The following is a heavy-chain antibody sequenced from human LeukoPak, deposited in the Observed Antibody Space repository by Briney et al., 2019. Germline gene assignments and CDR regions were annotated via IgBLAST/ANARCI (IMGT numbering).Heavy chain of an antibody. D-gene: IGHD2-2*01. V-gene: IGHV1-69*04. J-gene: IGHJ4*02. CDR1: GGTFSSCA. CDR2: IIPILGIA. CDR3: ARDPRPGKAAAIRDY. Sequence: ASVKVSCKASGGTFSSCAISWVRQAPGQGLEWMGRIIPILGIANYAQKFQGRVTITADKSTSTAYMELSSLRSEDTAVYYCARDPRPGKAAAIRDYWGQGTLVTVSS.